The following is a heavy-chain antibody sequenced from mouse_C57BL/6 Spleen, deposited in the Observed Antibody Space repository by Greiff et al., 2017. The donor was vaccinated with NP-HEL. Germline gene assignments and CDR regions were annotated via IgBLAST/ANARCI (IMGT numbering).Heavy chain of an antibody. Sequence: EVQLQQSGPELVKPGASVKISCKASGYTFTDYYMNWVKQSHGKSLEWIGDINPNNGGTSYNQKFKGKATLTVDKSSSTAYMELRSLTSEDSAVYYCSRDGYYDARDYWGQGTSVTVSS. CDR2: INPNNGGT. CDR1: GYTFTDYY. D-gene: IGHD2-3*01. CDR3: SRDGYYDARDY. V-gene: IGHV1-26*01. J-gene: IGHJ4*01.